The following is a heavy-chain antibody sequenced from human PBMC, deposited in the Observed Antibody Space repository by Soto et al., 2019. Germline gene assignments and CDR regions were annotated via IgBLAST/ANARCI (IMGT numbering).Heavy chain of an antibody. V-gene: IGHV3-23*01. CDR2: ISGSGGST. D-gene: IGHD6-13*01. CDR1: GFTFSSYA. CDR3: AGYSSSWYVSY. Sequence: GGSLRLSCAASGFTFSSYAMSWVRQAPGKGLEWVSAISGSGGSTYYADSVKGRFTISRDNSKNTLYLQMNSLRAEDTAVYYCAGYSSSWYVSYWGQGTLVTVSS. J-gene: IGHJ4*02.